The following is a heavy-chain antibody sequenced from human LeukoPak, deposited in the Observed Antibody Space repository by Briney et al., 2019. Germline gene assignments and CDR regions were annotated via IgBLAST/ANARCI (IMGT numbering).Heavy chain of an antibody. Sequence: ASVKVSCKASGYTFTSYGISWVRQAPGQGPEWMGWISAYNGNTNYAQKLQGRVTMTTDTSTSTAYMELRSLRSDDTAVYYCARVRYPLQKPYYYYYMDVWGKGTTVTVSS. V-gene: IGHV1-18*01. J-gene: IGHJ6*03. CDR1: GYTFTSYG. CDR3: ARVRYPLQKPYYYYYMDV. D-gene: IGHD4-11*01. CDR2: ISAYNGNT.